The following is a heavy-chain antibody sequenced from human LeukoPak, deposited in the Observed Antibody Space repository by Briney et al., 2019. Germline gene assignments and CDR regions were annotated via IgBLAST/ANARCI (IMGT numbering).Heavy chain of an antibody. CDR2: IYYSGYT. D-gene: IGHD3-16*02. V-gene: IGHV4-59*12. Sequence: PSETLSLTCTVSGGSISDDYWSWIRQPPGKGLEWIGFIYYSGYTNYNPSLKSRVTISADTSKNQFSLKLTSVTAADAAVYYCASGTRYNPFDYWGQGTRVTVSS. CDR3: ASGTRYNPFDY. CDR1: GGSISDDY. J-gene: IGHJ4*02.